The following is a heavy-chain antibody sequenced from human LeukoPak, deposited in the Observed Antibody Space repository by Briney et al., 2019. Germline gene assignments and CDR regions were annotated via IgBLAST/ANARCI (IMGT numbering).Heavy chain of an antibody. CDR1: GGSLSGHY. D-gene: IGHD2-15*01. J-gene: IGHJ5*02. CDR3: ARNEDCSGGSCYNWFDP. Sequence: PSETLSLTCAVYGGSLSGHYWSWIRQRPGEGVEWIGEINHSGSTTYNPSLKSRVTISVDTSKNQFSLKLTSVTAADAAVDYCARNEDCSGGSCYNWFDPWGQGTLVTVSS. CDR2: INHSGST. V-gene: IGHV4-34*01.